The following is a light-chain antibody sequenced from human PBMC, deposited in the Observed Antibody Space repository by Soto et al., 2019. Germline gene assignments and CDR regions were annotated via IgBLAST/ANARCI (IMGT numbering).Light chain of an antibody. CDR3: QSYDSSLSGSRV. Sequence: QAVVTQPPSVSGAPGQRVTISCTGSSSNIGAGYDVHWYQQLPGTAPKLLICGNSNRPSGVPDRFSGSKSGTSASLAITGLQAEDEADYYCQSYDSSLSGSRVFGTGTKVTVL. CDR1: SSNIGAGYD. V-gene: IGLV1-40*01. CDR2: GNS. J-gene: IGLJ1*01.